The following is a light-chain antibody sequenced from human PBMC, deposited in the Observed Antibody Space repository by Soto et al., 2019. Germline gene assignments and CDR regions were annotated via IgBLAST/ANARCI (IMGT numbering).Light chain of an antibody. J-gene: IGKJ3*01. CDR2: DAS. V-gene: IGKV3-11*01. CDR1: QSVSSY. CDR3: QQRSNGPPGFT. Sequence: EIVLTQSPAPLSLSPGERATLSCRASQSVSSYLAWYQQKPGQAPRLLIYDASNRATGIPARFSGSGSGTDFTLTISSLEPEYFAVYYCQQRSNGPPGFTFCPGTKVDIK.